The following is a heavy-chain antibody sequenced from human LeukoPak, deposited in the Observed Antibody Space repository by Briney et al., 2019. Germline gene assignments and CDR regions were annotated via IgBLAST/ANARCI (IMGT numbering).Heavy chain of an antibody. D-gene: IGHD3-10*01. CDR1: GGSFSGYY. Sequence: SETLSLTCAVYGGSFSGYYWSWIRQPPGKGLEWIGEINHSGSTNYNPSRKSRVTISVDKSKNQFSLKLSSVTAADTAVYYCARYRGANGYYFDYWGQGALVTVSS. V-gene: IGHV4-34*01. CDR2: INHSGST. CDR3: ARYRGANGYYFDY. J-gene: IGHJ4*02.